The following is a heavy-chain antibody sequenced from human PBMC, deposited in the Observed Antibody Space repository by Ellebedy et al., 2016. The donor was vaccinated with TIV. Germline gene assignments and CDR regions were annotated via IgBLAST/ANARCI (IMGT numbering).Heavy chain of an antibody. D-gene: IGHD1-14*01. CDR1: GGSISSSSYN. CDR3: ARLAIAGTHPLGDS. V-gene: IGHV4-39*01. Sequence: SETLSLTXTVSGGSISSSSYNWGWIRQPPGKGLEWIGNTYYSGSAHYNPSLKSRVTISVDTSKNQFSLKLNSVTASDTATYYCARLAIAGTHPLGDSWGQGTLVTVSS. CDR2: TYYSGSA. J-gene: IGHJ4*02.